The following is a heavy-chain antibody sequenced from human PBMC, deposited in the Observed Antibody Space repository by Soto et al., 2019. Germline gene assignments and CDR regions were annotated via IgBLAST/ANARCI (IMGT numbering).Heavy chain of an antibody. D-gene: IGHD3-22*01. CDR3: ARRDRSGFSYWLDT. CDR1: GGSISSGDYY. V-gene: IGHV4-31*03. Sequence: ASETLSLTCTVSGGSISSGDYYWSWVRQHPGKGLEWIGTIYFSGTTYYNPSLKSRVTISVDTSKSQFSLKLSSVTAADTAVYYCARRDRSGFSYWLDTWGKGTLVTVSS. J-gene: IGHJ5*02. CDR2: IYFSGTT.